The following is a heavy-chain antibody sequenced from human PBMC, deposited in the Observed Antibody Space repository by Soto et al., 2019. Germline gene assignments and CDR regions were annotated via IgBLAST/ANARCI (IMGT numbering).Heavy chain of an antibody. CDR1: GFTFSSYG. Sequence: PGGSLRLSCAASGFTFSSYGMHWVRQALGKGLEWVAVIWYDGSNKYYADSVKGRFTISRDNSKNTLYLQMNSLRAEDTAVYYCARSATYYYDSSGYSPLDYWGQGTMVTVSS. D-gene: IGHD3-22*01. CDR3: ARSATYYYDSSGYSPLDY. V-gene: IGHV3-33*01. J-gene: IGHJ4*02. CDR2: IWYDGSNK.